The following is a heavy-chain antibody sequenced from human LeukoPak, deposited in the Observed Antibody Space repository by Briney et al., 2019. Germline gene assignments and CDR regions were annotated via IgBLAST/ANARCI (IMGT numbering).Heavy chain of an antibody. CDR1: GVSISSSNSY. CDR3: ARHDCSGGSCLAFDL. D-gene: IGHD2-15*01. V-gene: IGHV4-39*01. Sequence: SETLSLTCTVSGVSISSSNSYWGWIRQPPGKGLEWIGRIYYSGNTYYNASLKSQVSISIDTSNNEFSLKLSSVSGADTAVYYCARHDCSGGSCLAFDLWGGGTLVPVSS. J-gene: IGHJ2*01. CDR2: IYYSGNT.